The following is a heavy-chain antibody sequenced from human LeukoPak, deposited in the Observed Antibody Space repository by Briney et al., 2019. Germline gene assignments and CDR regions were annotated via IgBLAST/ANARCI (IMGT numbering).Heavy chain of an antibody. D-gene: IGHD2-15*01. CDR1: GYTFNGYY. J-gene: IGHJ4*02. Sequence: ASVKVSCKASGYTFNGYYMHWVRQAPGQGLEWMGWINPNSGGTNYAQKFQGWVTITRDTSISTAYMELSRLRSDDTAVYYCARGIGYCSGGSCYAYDYWGQGTLVTVSS. V-gene: IGHV1-2*04. CDR3: ARGIGYCSGGSCYAYDY. CDR2: INPNSGGT.